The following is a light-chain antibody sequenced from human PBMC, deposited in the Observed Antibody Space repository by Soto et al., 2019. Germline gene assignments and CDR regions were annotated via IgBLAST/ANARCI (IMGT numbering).Light chain of an antibody. V-gene: IGKV3-20*01. CDR1: QFVTSNY. CDR2: GAS. CDR3: QQYGSSPGT. J-gene: IGKJ1*01. Sequence: EIVLTQSPGTLSSSPGERVTLSCRASQFVTSNYLAWYQQKPGQAPRLLIFGASIRDTGLPDRFSGGGSGTDFTLTINRLEPEDSAVYYCQQYGSSPGTFGQGTKVDIK.